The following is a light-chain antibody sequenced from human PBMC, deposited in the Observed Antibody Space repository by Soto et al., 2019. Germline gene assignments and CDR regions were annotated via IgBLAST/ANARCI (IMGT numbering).Light chain of an antibody. CDR1: QGISSY. CDR3: QHLDSYPLT. CDR2: AAS. V-gene: IGKV1-9*01. Sequence: IQLTQSPSSLSASVGDRVTITCRASQGISSYLAWYQQKPGKAPKLLIYAASTLQSGVPSSFRGGGSGTDFTLTISILQPEDFAVYYCQHLDSYPLTCGGGTKVEIK. J-gene: IGKJ4*01.